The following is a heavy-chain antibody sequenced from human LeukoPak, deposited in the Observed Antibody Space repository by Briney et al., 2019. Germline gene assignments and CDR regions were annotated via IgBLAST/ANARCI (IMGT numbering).Heavy chain of an antibody. CDR3: VVGGSPGY. J-gene: IGHJ4*02. Sequence: GGSLRLSCAASGLAFSAYKMHWVRQAPRKGLVWVSRISTDGYTTDYADFVQGRFTASRDNTKNTWSLEMNSLRAEDTAVYYCVVGGSPGYWGQGTLVTVYS. V-gene: IGHV3-74*01. CDR2: ISTDGYTT. CDR1: GLAFSAYK. D-gene: IGHD2-15*01.